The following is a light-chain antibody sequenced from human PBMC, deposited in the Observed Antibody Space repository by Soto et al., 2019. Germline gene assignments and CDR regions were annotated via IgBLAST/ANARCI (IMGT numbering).Light chain of an antibody. CDR1: DVGSYNL. Sequence: QSVLTQPASVSGSPGQSITISCTGSDVGSYNLVSWYQQHPGKAPKLMIYEVTKRPSGVSNRFSGSKSGNTASLTISGLQAVYEADYYSCSYACSLIHYVFRTGTKVTFL. J-gene: IGLJ1*01. CDR3: CSYACSLIHYV. V-gene: IGLV2-23*02. CDR2: EVT.